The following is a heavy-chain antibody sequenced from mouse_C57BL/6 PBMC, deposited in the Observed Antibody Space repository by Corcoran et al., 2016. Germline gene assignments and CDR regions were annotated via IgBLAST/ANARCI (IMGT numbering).Heavy chain of an antibody. Sequence: QVTLKESGPGILQSSQTLSLTCSFSGFSLSTSGMGVSWIRQPSGKGLEWLAHIYWDDDKRYNPSLKSRLIISKDTSRNQVFLKITSVDTADTATYYCARSKDWYFDVWGTGTTVTVSS. CDR2: IYWDDDK. J-gene: IGHJ1*03. CDR3: ARSKDWYFDV. D-gene: IGHD1-3*01. CDR1: GFSLSTSGMG. V-gene: IGHV8-12*01.